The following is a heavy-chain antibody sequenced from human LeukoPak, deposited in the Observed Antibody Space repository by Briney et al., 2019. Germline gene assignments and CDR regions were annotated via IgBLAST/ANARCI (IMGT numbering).Heavy chain of an antibody. D-gene: IGHD3-16*02. CDR3: ARHDSFIPY. J-gene: IGHJ4*02. Sequence: SGGSLRLSCVASGFTFSDYAMSWVRQAPGKGLEWVSGISDSGGSTYYADSVKGRCTISRENSKNTVSLQMNNLRAEDTAVYFCARHDSFIPYWGQGTLVTVTS. CDR1: GFTFSDYA. V-gene: IGHV3-23*01. CDR2: ISDSGGST.